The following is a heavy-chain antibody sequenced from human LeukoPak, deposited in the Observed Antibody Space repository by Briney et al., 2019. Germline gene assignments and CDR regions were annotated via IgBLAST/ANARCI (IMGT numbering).Heavy chain of an antibody. Sequence: SETLSLTCTVPGGSISSYYWSWIRQPAGKGLEWIGRFYSSGSTNYNPSLTGRVTISLDKSKNQFSLKLTSVTAADTAVYYCARGGAAGDAFDIWGQGTMVTVSS. D-gene: IGHD1-14*01. J-gene: IGHJ3*02. CDR1: GGSISSYY. CDR3: ARGGAAGDAFDI. V-gene: IGHV4-4*07. CDR2: FYSSGST.